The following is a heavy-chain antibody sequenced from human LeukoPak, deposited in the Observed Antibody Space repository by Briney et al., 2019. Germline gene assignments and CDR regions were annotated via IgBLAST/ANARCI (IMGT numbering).Heavy chain of an antibody. D-gene: IGHD1-26*01. V-gene: IGHV1-2*02. J-gene: IGHJ3*02. Sequence: ASVKVSCKASGYTFTGYYMRWVRQAPGQGLEWMGWINPNSGGTNYAQKFQGRVTMTRDTSISTAYMELSRLRSDDTAVYYCARVGDKSDAFDIWGQGTMVTVSS. CDR1: GYTFTGYY. CDR3: ARVGDKSDAFDI. CDR2: INPNSGGT.